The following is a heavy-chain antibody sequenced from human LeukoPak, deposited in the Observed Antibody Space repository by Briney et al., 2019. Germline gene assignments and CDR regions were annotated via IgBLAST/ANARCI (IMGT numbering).Heavy chain of an antibody. CDR3: ARDGYGNNYMDV. V-gene: IGHV3-53*01. CDR1: GFTVSSNF. D-gene: IGHD1/OR15-1a*01. CDR2: IYSGGTT. Sequence: PGESLRLSCAASGFTVSSNFMSWVRQAPGKGLEWVSVIYSGGTTYYADSVKGRFTISRDNSKNTLYLQMNSLRAEDTAVYYCARDGYGNNYMDVWGKGTTVTVSS. J-gene: IGHJ6*03.